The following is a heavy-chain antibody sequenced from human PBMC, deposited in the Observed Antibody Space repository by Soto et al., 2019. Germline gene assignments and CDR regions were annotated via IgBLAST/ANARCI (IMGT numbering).Heavy chain of an antibody. Sequence: QVQLVQSGAEVKKPGSSVKVSCKASGGTFSSDAISWVRQAPGQGLEWVGGIIPIFGTANYAQKFQGRVTITADESTSKSHMELSSLRSEDTAVYYCARVPHISMVRGVTSPNYYYYGMDVWGQRTTVTVSS. J-gene: IGHJ6*02. CDR3: ARVPHISMVRGVTSPNYYYYGMDV. V-gene: IGHV1-69*01. CDR2: IIPIFGTA. CDR1: GGTFSSDA. D-gene: IGHD3-10*01.